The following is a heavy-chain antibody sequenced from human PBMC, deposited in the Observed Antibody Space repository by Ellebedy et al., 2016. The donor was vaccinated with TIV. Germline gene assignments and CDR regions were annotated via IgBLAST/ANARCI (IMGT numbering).Heavy chain of an antibody. CDR1: GGSISSYY. J-gene: IGHJ3*02. D-gene: IGHD4-23*01. Sequence: MPGGSLRLSCTVSGGSISSYYWSWIRQPPGKGLEWIGYIDDSGSTNYNPSLQSRVTISVDTSKNQFSLKVSSVTAADTAVYYCARPRQRWNDAFDIWGQGTMVTVSS. CDR2: IDDSGST. V-gene: IGHV4-59*08. CDR3: ARPRQRWNDAFDI.